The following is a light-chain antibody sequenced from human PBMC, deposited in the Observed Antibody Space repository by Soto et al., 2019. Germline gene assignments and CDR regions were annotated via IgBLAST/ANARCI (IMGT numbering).Light chain of an antibody. CDR1: NIGSKS. J-gene: IGLJ2*01. V-gene: IGLV3-21*04. Sequence: ELTQPPSVSVAPGKTARITCGGNNIGSKSVHWYQQKPGQAPVLVIYYDSDRPSGIPERFSGSNSGNTATLTISRVEAGDEADYYCQVWDSSSEHVVFGGGTKLTVL. CDR2: YDS. CDR3: QVWDSSSEHVV.